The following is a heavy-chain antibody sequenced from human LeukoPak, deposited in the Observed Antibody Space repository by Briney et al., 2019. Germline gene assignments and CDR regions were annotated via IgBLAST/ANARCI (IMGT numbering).Heavy chain of an antibody. J-gene: IGHJ4*02. Sequence: PSETLSLTCTVSGGSISSYYWSWLRQPPGKGLEWIGYIYYSGSTYYNPSLKSRVTISVDTSKNQFSLKLSSVTAADTAVYYCARDTVRRPLGYCSGGSCGNDYWGQGTLVTVSS. CDR3: ARDTVRRPLGYCSGGSCGNDY. D-gene: IGHD2-15*01. V-gene: IGHV4-59*12. CDR2: IYYSGST. CDR1: GGSISSYY.